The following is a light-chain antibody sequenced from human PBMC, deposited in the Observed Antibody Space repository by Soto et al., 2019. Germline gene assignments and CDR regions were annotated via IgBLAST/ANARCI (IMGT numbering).Light chain of an antibody. CDR1: RSNIGRNY. CDR2: TNN. Sequence: QSVLTQPPSASGTPGQRVTISCSGSRSNIGRNYVYWYQHIPGTAPKLLIQTNNKRPSGIPDRFSGSKSGTSATLGITGLQTGDEADYYCGTWDSSLSAGVFGGGTKLTVL. V-gene: IGLV1-51*02. J-gene: IGLJ2*01. CDR3: GTWDSSLSAGV.